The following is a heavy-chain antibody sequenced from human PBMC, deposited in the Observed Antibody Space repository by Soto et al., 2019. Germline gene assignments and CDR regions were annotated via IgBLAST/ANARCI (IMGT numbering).Heavy chain of an antibody. CDR3: AREINFRVYDFWGGPIYYGSGMDV. V-gene: IGHV1-18*04. J-gene: IGHJ6*01. CDR1: GYTFTSYG. CDR2: ISAYNGNT. Sequence: QVQLVQSGAEVKKPGASVKVSCKASGYTFTSYGISWVRQAPGQGLEWMGWISAYNGNTNYAQKLQGRVTMTTDTSTSTAYMERRCMRSDDTAVYYCAREINFRVYDFWGGPIYYGSGMDVWGQGTTVTVSS. D-gene: IGHD3-3*01.